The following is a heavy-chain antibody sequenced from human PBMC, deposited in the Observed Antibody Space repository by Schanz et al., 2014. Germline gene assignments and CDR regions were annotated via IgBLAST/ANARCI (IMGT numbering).Heavy chain of an antibody. Sequence: EVQLVESGGGLVQPGESLRLSCAASGFSFSNYWMSWVRQAPGKGLEWVANIKQDGSEKYYVDSVKGRFTISRDNAKKSLYLRMNSLRAEDTAVYYCARDAVTSVLTPGLYYWGQGTLLIVSS. V-gene: IGHV3-7*04. D-gene: IGHD4-17*01. CDR1: GFSFSNYW. CDR2: IKQDGSEK. CDR3: ARDAVTSVLTPGLYY. J-gene: IGHJ4*02.